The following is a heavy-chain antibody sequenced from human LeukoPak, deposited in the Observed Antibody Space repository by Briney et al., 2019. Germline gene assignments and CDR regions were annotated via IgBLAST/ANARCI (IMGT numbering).Heavy chain of an antibody. CDR3: ARVVSTGIYWGHPDY. Sequence: PSETLSLTCTVSGGSISSYYWSWIRQPPGKGLEWIGYIYCSGSTNYNPSLKSRVTISVDTSKNQFSLKLSSVTAADTAVYYCARVVSTGIYWGHPDYWGQGTLVTVSS. D-gene: IGHD1-26*01. J-gene: IGHJ4*02. CDR1: GGSISSYY. V-gene: IGHV4-59*01. CDR2: IYCSGST.